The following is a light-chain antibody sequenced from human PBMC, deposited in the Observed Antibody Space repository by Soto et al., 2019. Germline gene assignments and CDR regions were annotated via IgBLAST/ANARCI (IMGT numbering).Light chain of an antibody. V-gene: IGLV1-36*01. CDR1: SSNIGNNA. Sequence: QSVLTQPPSVSGAPGQRVTIFCSGSSSNIGNNAVNWYQQLPGKPPRALIYYDDLLPSGVSKRFSGSKSGTSVSLAISGLQSADEGDSYCASWDDTLSGVVFGGGTKVTVL. CDR2: YDD. J-gene: IGLJ3*02. CDR3: ASWDDTLSGVV.